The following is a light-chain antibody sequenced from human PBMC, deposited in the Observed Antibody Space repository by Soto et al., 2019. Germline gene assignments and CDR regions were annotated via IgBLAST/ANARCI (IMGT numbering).Light chain of an antibody. J-gene: IGKJ1*01. CDR2: GAS. CDR1: QSVSSIS. V-gene: IGKV3-20*01. Sequence: EIVLPQSPGTLSLSPGERATLSCRASQSVSSISLAWYQQKPGQAPRLLIYGASNRATGIPDRFSGSGSGTAFTLTITRLEPEDFAVYYCQQYQTCGRGTKVEIK. CDR3: QQYQT.